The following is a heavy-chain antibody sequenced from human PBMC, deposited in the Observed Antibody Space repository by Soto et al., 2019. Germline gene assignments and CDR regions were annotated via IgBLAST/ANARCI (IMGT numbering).Heavy chain of an antibody. Sequence: GAAVKCSFKASGYTFTSYVISWVRQAPGQVLEWIGWISDYNGNTNYAQKLQGRVTMTTDTSTSTAYMELRSLRSDDTAVYYCARVGDYGDYVIARMDVWGQGTTVTVSS. CDR3: ARVGDYGDYVIARMDV. D-gene: IGHD4-17*01. CDR2: ISDYNGNT. V-gene: IGHV1-18*01. J-gene: IGHJ6*02. CDR1: GYTFTSYV.